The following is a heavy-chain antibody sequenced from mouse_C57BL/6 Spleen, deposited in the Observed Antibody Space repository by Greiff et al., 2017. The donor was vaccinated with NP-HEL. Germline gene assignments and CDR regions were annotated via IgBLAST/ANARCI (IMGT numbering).Heavy chain of an antibody. D-gene: IGHD2-5*01. J-gene: IGHJ3*01. CDR1: GYSITSGYY. CDR3: ARRGNYSIFAY. V-gene: IGHV3-6*01. Sequence: ESGPGLVKPSQSLSLTCSVTGYSITSGYYWNWIRQFPGNKLEWMGYISYDGSNNYNPSLKNRISITRDTSKNQFFLKLNSVTTEDTATYYCARRGNYSIFAYWGQGTLVTVSA. CDR2: ISYDGSN.